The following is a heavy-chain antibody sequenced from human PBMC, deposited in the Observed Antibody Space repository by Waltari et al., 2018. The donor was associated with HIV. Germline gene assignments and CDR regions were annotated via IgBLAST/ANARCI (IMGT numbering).Heavy chain of an antibody. Sequence: EVHLVESGGGLVKPGESLRLSCEASTFAFSIYTLNWVRQTQGKGLEWVSSFTSREDSKHYGESVKGRFSVSRDNAKNTLFLQMNSLRGEDTAVYYCGWVPAATHGMDVWGRGTTVIVSS. D-gene: IGHD6-13*01. V-gene: IGHV3-21*01. CDR1: TFAFSIYT. J-gene: IGHJ6*02. CDR2: FTSREDSK. CDR3: GWVPAATHGMDV.